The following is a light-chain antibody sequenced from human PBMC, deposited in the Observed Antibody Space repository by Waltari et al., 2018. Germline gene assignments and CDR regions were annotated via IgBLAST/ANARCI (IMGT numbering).Light chain of an antibody. CDR1: NIRSKN. CDR2: DDS. V-gene: IGLV3-21*02. Sequence: SYVVTQPPSVSVAPGQTATITCEGDNIRSKNVNWYQQEPGQAPVVVVYDDSDRPSGIPERFSGSNSGNTATLTSSRVEAGDEADYYCQVWDPNSDRQVFGGGTKLTVL. J-gene: IGLJ2*01. CDR3: QVWDPNSDRQV.